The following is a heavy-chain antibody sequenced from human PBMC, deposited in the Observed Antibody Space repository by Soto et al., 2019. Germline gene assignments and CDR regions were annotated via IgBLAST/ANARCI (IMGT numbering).Heavy chain of an antibody. J-gene: IGHJ3*01. Sequence: QVQLVESGGGGVQPGRSLRLSCAVSGFILSTYGMHWVRQAPGKGLEWVAFISEDESNKYYAGSVKGRFTISRDNSKNTLYLQMSSLRSDDTALYYCTTEADAFDVWGQGTMVTVSP. CDR2: ISEDESNK. CDR1: GFILSTYG. V-gene: IGHV3-30*03. CDR3: TTEADAFDV.